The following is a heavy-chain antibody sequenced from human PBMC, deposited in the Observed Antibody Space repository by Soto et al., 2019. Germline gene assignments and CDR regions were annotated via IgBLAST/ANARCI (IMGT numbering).Heavy chain of an antibody. CDR3: ARVESGYRKYYYYYGMDV. CDR1: GGTFSSYA. V-gene: IGHV1-69*13. Sequence: ASVKVSCKASGGTFSSYAISWVRQAPGQGLEWMGGIIPIFGTANYAQKFQGRVTITADESTSTAYMELSSLRSEDTAVYYCARVESGYRKYYYYYGMDVWGQGTTVTVSS. J-gene: IGHJ6*02. CDR2: IIPIFGTA. D-gene: IGHD3-3*01.